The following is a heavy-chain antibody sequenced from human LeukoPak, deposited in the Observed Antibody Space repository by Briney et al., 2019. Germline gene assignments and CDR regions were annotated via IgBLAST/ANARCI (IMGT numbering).Heavy chain of an antibody. V-gene: IGHV1-69*05. Sequence: GASVKVSCKASGGTFSSYAISWVRQAPGQGLEWMGAIIPIFGTANYAQKFQGRVTITTDESTSTAYMELSSLRSEDTAVYYCARGYGGYWYGWFDPWGQGTLVTVSS. J-gene: IGHJ5*02. CDR1: GGTFSSYA. CDR2: IIPIFGTA. CDR3: ARGYGGYWYGWFDP. D-gene: IGHD5-12*01.